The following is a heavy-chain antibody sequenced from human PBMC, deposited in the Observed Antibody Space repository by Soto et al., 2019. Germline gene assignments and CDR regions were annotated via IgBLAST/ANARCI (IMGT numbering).Heavy chain of an antibody. J-gene: IGHJ6*02. CDR2: INHSGST. V-gene: IGHV4-34*01. CDR1: GGSFSGYY. D-gene: IGHD3-10*01. CDR3: ARGLGGLWFGELLPRPYYYYGMDV. Sequence: PSETLSLTCAVYGGSFSGYYWSWIRQPPGKGLEWIGEINHSGSTNYNPSLKSRVTISVDTSKNQFSLKLSSVTAADTAVYYCARGLGGLWFGELLPRPYYYYGMDVWGQGTTVT.